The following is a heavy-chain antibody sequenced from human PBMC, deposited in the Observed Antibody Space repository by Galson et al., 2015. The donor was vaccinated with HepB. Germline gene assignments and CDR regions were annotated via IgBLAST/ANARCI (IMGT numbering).Heavy chain of an antibody. V-gene: IGHV3-23*01. CDR3: AKDYVGYSSGDY. D-gene: IGHD6-19*01. Sequence: SLRLSCAASGFTFSNYAMSWVRQAPGKGLEWVSVISGSGGITYYADSVKGRFTISRDNSENTLYLQMNSLRAEDTAVYYCAKDYVGYSSGDYWGQGTLVTVSS. J-gene: IGHJ4*02. CDR1: GFTFSNYA. CDR2: ISGSGGIT.